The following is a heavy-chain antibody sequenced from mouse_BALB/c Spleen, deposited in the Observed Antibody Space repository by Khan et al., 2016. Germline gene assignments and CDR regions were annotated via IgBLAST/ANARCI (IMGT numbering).Heavy chain of an antibody. CDR3: GRNGYDYYAMDY. Sequence: QVQLQQSGAELVRPGVSVKISCKGSGYTFTDYAMHWVKQSHAKSLEWIAVISTYYGGACYSQKFKGKATMTVDKSSSTAYMALASQKSEDSAIYYCGRNGYDYYAMDYRGQGTSVTVSS. CDR2: ISTYYGGA. J-gene: IGHJ4*01. D-gene: IGHD1-2*01. V-gene: IGHV1S137*01. CDR1: GYTFTDYA.